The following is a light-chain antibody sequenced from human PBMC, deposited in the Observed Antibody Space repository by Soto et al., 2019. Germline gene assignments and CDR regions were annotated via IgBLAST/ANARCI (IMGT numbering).Light chain of an antibody. J-gene: IGKJ1*01. CDR3: QQRLNWAPG. V-gene: IGKV3-11*01. CDR1: QSVTNY. CDR2: DAS. Sequence: EIFLTQSPDTLSLSPGERATLSCRASQSVTNYIAWYQQRPGQAPRLLIYDASNRATGVPARFSGSGSGTDFTLTISDLEPADFGLYYCQQRLNWAPGFGQGTNVDIK.